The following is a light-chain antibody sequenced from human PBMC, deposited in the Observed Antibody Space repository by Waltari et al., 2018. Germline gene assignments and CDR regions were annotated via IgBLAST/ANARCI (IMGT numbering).Light chain of an antibody. CDR2: AAS. Sequence: DIQMTQSPSSLSASVGDRVTITCRASQSISSYLNWYQQKPGKAPKLLIYAASSLQSGVPSRFSGSGSGTDFTLTISSLQPEDFATYYCQQLHSYPRAFGGGTKVESK. V-gene: IGKV1-39*01. CDR1: QSISSY. CDR3: QQLHSYPRA. J-gene: IGKJ4*01.